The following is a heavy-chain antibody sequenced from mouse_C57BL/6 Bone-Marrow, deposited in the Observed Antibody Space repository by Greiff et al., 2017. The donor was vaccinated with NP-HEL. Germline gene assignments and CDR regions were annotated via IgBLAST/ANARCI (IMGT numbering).Heavy chain of an antibody. CDR2: ISDGGSYT. D-gene: IGHD3-3*01. CDR1: GFTFSSYA. Sequence: DVHLVESGGGLVKPGGSLKLSCAASGFTFSSYAMSWVRQTPEKRLEWVATISDGGSYTSYPDNVKGRFTISRDNAKNNLYLQMSHLKSEDTAIYYCARDGGPGDYWGQGTTLTVSS. V-gene: IGHV5-4*01. J-gene: IGHJ2*01. CDR3: ARDGGPGDY.